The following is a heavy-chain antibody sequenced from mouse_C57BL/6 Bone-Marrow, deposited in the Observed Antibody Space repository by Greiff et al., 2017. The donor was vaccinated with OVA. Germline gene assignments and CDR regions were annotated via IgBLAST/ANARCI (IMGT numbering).Heavy chain of an antibody. CDR3: ARSDGNWFAY. D-gene: IGHD2-1*01. J-gene: IGHJ3*01. CDR2: INPSSGYT. CDR1: GYTFTSYS. Sequence: QVQLQQSGAELARPGASVKMSCKASGYTFTSYSMHWVKQRPGQGLEWIGYINPSSGYTKYNQKFKDKATLTVDKSSSTAYMQLSSLTSEDSAVDYYARSDGNWFAYWGQGTLVTVSA. V-gene: IGHV1-4*01.